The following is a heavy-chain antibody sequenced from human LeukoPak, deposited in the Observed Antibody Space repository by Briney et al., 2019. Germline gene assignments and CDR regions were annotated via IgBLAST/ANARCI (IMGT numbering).Heavy chain of an antibody. CDR3: ARVMGTMVRGVSDY. CDR1: GFTFSSYW. CDR2: IKQDGSEK. Sequence: GGSLRLSCAASGFTFSSYWMSWVRQAPGKGLEWVANIKQDGSEKYYVDSVKGRFTISRGNAKNSLYLQMNSLRAEDTAVYYCARVMGTMVRGVSDYWGQGTPVTVSS. J-gene: IGHJ4*02. V-gene: IGHV3-7*01. D-gene: IGHD3-10*01.